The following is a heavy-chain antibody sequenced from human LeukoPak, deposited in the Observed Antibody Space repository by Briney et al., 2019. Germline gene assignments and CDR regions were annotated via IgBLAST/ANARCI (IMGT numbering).Heavy chain of an antibody. Sequence: LGGSLRFSCAASGFTFSSYSMNWVRQAPGKGLEWVSSISSSSSYIYYADSVKGRFTISRDNAKNSLYLQMNSLRAEDTAVYYCARDRSSSGWYGDYWGQGTLVTVSS. J-gene: IGHJ4*02. CDR3: ARDRSSSGWYGDY. D-gene: IGHD6-19*01. V-gene: IGHV3-21*01. CDR1: GFTFSSYS. CDR2: ISSSSSYI.